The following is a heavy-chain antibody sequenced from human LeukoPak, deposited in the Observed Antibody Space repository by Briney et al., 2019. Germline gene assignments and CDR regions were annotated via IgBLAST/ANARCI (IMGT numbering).Heavy chain of an antibody. D-gene: IGHD6-13*01. V-gene: IGHV3-48*03. CDR2: ISSSGSTI. Sequence: PGGSLRLSCAASGFTFSSYEMNWVRQAPGKGLEWVSHISSSGSTIHYADSVNGRFTISRDNAKNSLYLEMNSLRAEDTAIYYCARDASSSWYHYFDYWGQGTLVTVSS. CDR3: ARDASSSWYHYFDY. J-gene: IGHJ4*02. CDR1: GFTFSSYE.